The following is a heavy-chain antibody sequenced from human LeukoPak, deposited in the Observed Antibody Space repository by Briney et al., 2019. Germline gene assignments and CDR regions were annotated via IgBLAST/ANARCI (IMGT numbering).Heavy chain of an antibody. V-gene: IGHV3-23*01. J-gene: IGHJ3*02. D-gene: IGHD2-21*02. CDR3: AKDRGDGYGLGAFDI. CDR1: GFTFSTYA. Sequence: GGSLRLSCAASGFTFSTYAMTWVRQAPGKGLEWVSAITGGGGSTFYADSVKGRFTISRDNSKNTLYLQMNSLRAEDTAVYYCAKDRGDGYGLGAFDIWGQGTMVTVSS. CDR2: ITGGGGST.